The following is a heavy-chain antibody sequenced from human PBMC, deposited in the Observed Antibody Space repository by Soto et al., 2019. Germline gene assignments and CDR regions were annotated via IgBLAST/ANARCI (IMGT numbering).Heavy chain of an antibody. V-gene: IGHV3-23*01. J-gene: IGHJ4*02. Sequence: GSLRLSCAASGFTFSSYAMSWVRQAPGKGLEWVSGISGSSGGTYYADSVKGRLTISRDNSKNTLYLQMNSLRAEDTAVYYCAKDGYSYRYPSYFDYWGQGTLVTVSS. CDR1: GFTFSSYA. D-gene: IGHD5-18*01. CDR3: AKDGYSYRYPSYFDY. CDR2: ISGSSGGT.